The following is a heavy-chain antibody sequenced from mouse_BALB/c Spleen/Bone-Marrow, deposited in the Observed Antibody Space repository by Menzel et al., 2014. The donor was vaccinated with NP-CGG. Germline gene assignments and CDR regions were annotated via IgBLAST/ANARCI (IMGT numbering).Heavy chain of an antibody. D-gene: IGHD2-10*01. Sequence: EVKLMESGGGLVQPGGSRKLSCAGSGFTFSSFGMHWVRQAPEEGLEWVAYISSGSSTIYYADTMKGRFTISRDNPKNTLFLQMTSLRSEDTAMYYCARRPYYGNLYAMDYWGQGTSVTISS. CDR1: GFTFSSFG. CDR3: ARRPYYGNLYAMDY. J-gene: IGHJ4*01. CDR2: ISSGSSTI. V-gene: IGHV5-17*02.